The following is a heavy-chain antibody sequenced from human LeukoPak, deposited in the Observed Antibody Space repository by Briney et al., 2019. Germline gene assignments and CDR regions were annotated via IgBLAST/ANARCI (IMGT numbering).Heavy chain of an antibody. CDR2: IKQDGVEQ. CDR1: VFTFRRYW. J-gene: IGHJ5*02. CDR3: ARISQRSFDP. D-gene: IGHD2-15*01. V-gene: IGHV3-7*05. Sequence: GGSLRLSCAAWVFTFRRYWMRGARQAPGKGLEWVANIKQDGVEQYYVDSVEGRFTISRDNAKSSLFLQMNSLRAEDAAVYYGARISQRSFDPCGQGTLVTVSS.